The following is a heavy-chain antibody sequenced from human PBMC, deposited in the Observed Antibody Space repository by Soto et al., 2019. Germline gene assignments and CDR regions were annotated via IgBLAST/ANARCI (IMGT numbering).Heavy chain of an antibody. D-gene: IGHD2-2*01. CDR3: AGDGRSTSYGYYYYMDV. CDR1: GFTFSSYA. V-gene: IGHV3-64*01. CDR2: ISSNGGST. Sequence: GGSLRLSCAASGFTFSSYAMHWVRQAPGKGLEYVSAISSNGGSTYFANSVKGRFTISRDNSKYMLYLQMGRLRAEDMAVYYCAGDGRSTSYGYYYYMDVWGKGTTVTVSS. J-gene: IGHJ6*03.